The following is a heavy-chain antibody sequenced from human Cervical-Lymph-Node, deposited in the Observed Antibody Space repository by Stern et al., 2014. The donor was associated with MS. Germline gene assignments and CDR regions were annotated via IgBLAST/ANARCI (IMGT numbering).Heavy chain of an antibody. Sequence: QVQLGQSGAEVKEPGASVRVSCKTSGYTFTRYWIHWVRQAPGHGLEWVGISKPRDGDTIYAQKLKGRVTMTRDSSTSTVYMELTNLRFEDTAVYYCARLEGVTASYNDWGQGTLLTVSS. CDR3: ARLEGVTASYND. V-gene: IGHV1-46*04. D-gene: IGHD1-1*01. CDR1: GYTFTRYW. J-gene: IGHJ4*02. CDR2: SKPRDGDT.